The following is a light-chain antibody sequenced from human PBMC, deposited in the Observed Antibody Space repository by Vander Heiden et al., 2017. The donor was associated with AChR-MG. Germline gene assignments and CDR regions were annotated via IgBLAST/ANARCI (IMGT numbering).Light chain of an antibody. J-gene: IGKJ5*01. CDR3: QHASSFPPIT. CDR2: AAS. V-gene: IGKV1-12*01. Sequence: DIQMTQSPSSVSASVGDRVTITCRASRAISNSLAWYQQKPGKAPKLLIYAASNLQSGVPSRFTGSGSGTDFTLTISSLQPEDFATYYCQHASSFPPITFGHGTRLEIK. CDR1: RAISNS.